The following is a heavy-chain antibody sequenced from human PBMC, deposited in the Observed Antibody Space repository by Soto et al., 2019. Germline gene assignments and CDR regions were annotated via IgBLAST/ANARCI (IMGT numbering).Heavy chain of an antibody. D-gene: IGHD3-16*01. J-gene: IGHJ6*03. CDR3: VKFRGRAYHYYYMDV. Sequence: GGSLRLSCAASGFTISSYTMTWVRQAPGKGLEWVSGISGSGNNILYADSVKGRFTISRDNSKNTLYLQMNSLRAEDTAVYYCVKFRGRAYHYYYMDVWGNGTTVTVSS. V-gene: IGHV3-23*01. CDR1: GFTISSYT. CDR2: ISGSGNNI.